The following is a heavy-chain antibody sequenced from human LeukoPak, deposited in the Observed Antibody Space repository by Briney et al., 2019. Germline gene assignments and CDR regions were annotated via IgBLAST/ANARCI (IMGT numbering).Heavy chain of an antibody. CDR1: GFTFSSYG. V-gene: IGHV3-30*18. J-gene: IGHJ4*02. CDR2: ISYDGSNK. Sequence: PGGSLRLSCAASGFTFSSYGMHWVRQAPGKGLEWVAVISYDGSNKYYADPVKGRFTISRDNSKNTLYLQMNSLRAEDTAVYYCAKEMVGGYGDYWGQGTLVTVSS. D-gene: IGHD5-12*01. CDR3: AKEMVGGYGDY.